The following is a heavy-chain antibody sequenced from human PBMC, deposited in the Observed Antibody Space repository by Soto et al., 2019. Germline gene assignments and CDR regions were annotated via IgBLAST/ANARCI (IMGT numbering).Heavy chain of an antibody. CDR3: ARGYDSSGYSTLDFDH. Sequence: PSETLSLTCTVSGGSISSGGYYWSWIRQHPGKGLEWIGYIYYSGSTYYNPSLKSRVTISVDTSKNQFSLKLSSVTAADTAVYYCARGYDSSGYSTLDFDHWGQGTLVTVSS. CDR2: IYYSGST. J-gene: IGHJ4*02. CDR1: GGSISSGGYY. V-gene: IGHV4-31*03. D-gene: IGHD3-22*01.